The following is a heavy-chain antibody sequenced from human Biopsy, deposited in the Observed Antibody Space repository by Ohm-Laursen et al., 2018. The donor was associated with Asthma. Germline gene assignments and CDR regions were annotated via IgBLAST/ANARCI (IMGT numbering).Heavy chain of an antibody. CDR1: GFTFDDYA. J-gene: IGHJ4*02. V-gene: IGHV3-9*01. CDR3: VKDIRLQLWGFDS. CDR2: VSWNSGSI. D-gene: IGHD6-13*01. Sequence: SLRLSCAASGFTFDDYAMHWVRQAPGKGLEWVSGVSWNSGSIDYADSVKGRFTISRDNAKNSLYLQMNSLRGADTALYYCVKDIRLQLWGFDSWGQGTLVTVFS.